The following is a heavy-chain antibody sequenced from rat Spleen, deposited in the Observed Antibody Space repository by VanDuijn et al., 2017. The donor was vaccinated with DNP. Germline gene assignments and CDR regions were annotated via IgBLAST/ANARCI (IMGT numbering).Heavy chain of an antibody. D-gene: IGHD1-12*01. J-gene: IGHJ3*01. V-gene: IGHV2-6*01. Sequence: QVQLKESGPGLVQPSQTLSLTCTVSGFSLTSYTVTWVRQPPGKVLEWIAAISSGGSTYYNSAVESRLSISRDTYNSQVFLKVNSLQPEYTGTYYGVTRGVPYDKWFAYWGRGILVTVSS. CDR2: ISSGGST. CDR3: VTRGVPYDKWFAY. CDR1: GFSLTSYT.